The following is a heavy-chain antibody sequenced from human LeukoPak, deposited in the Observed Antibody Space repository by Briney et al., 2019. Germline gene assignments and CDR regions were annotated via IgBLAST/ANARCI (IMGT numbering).Heavy chain of an antibody. CDR2: INPNSGGT. CDR1: GYTFTGYY. Sequence: ASVKVSCKASGYTFTGYYMHWVRQAPGQGLEWMGRINPNSGGTNYAQKFQGRVTMTRDTSISTAYMELSRLRSDDTAVYYCAKVRSDYAGFDIWGQGTMVTVSS. V-gene: IGHV1-2*06. J-gene: IGHJ3*02. D-gene: IGHD5-12*01. CDR3: AKVRSDYAGFDI.